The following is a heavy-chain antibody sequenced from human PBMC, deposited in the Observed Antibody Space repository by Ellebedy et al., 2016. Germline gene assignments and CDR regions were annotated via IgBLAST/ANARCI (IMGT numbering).Heavy chain of an antibody. Sequence: GGSLRLSXAVSGFPVTDAWMSWVRQAPGKGLEWVAVISYDGGNKYYADSVKGRVTISRDNSNNTLYVQMNSLRAEDTAVYYCARDSNTDYYGSSGYPGYFDLWGRGTLVTVSS. CDR3: ARDSNTDYYGSSGYPGYFDL. V-gene: IGHV3-30*19. CDR1: GFPVTDAW. CDR2: ISYDGGNK. D-gene: IGHD3-22*01. J-gene: IGHJ2*01.